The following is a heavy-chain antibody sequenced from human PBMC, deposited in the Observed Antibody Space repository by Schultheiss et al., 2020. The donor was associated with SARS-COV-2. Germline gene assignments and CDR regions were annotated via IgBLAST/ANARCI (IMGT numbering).Heavy chain of an antibody. CDR3: ARTPYGMDV. CDR1: GGSFSDYC. CDR2: INHSGST. V-gene: IGHV4-34*01. J-gene: IGHJ6*02. Sequence: SQTLSLTCAVYGGSFSDYCWTWIRQPPGKGLEWIGEINHSGSTNYNPSLKRRVTISVDKSKNQFSLKLSSVTAADTAVYYCARTPYGMDVWGQGTTVTVSS.